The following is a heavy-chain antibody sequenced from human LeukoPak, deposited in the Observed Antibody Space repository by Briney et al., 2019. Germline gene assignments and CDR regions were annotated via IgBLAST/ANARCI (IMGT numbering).Heavy chain of an antibody. CDR2: VYYSGST. J-gene: IGHJ4*02. CDR1: GRSISSSSDY. D-gene: IGHD3-22*01. V-gene: IGHV4-39*01. Sequence: SETLSLTCTVSGRSISSSSDYWGWIRQPPGKGLEWIGSVYYSGSTYYNPSLKSRVTKSVDTSKNQFSLKLSSVTAADTAVYYCAIGGSSGYSLLYYFDYWGQGTLVTVSS. CDR3: AIGGSSGYSLLYYFDY.